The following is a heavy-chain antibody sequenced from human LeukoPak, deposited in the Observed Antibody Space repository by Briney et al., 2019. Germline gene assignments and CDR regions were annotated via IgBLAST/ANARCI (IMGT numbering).Heavy chain of an antibody. CDR3: ASGGAVAGGNFQH. CDR2: IIPILGTA. D-gene: IGHD6-19*01. Sequence: SVKVSCKASGGTFSSYAISWVRQAPGQGLEWMGGIIPILGTANYAQKFQGRVTITTDESTSTAYMELSSLRSEDTAVYYCASGGAVAGGNFQHWGQGTLVTVSS. V-gene: IGHV1-69*05. CDR1: GGTFSSYA. J-gene: IGHJ1*01.